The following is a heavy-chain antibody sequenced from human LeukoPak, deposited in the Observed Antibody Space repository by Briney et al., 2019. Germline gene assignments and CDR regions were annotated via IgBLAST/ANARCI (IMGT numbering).Heavy chain of an antibody. J-gene: IGHJ4*02. CDR3: ARDYYDGSGYLRDY. CDR2: ISAYNGNT. D-gene: IGHD3-22*01. Sequence: GASVKVSCKASGYTFTSYGISWVRQAPGQGLEWMGWISAYNGNTNYAQKLQGRITMTTDTSTSTAYMDLRSLRSDDTAVYYCARDYYDGSGYLRDYWGQGTLVTVSS. V-gene: IGHV1-18*01. CDR1: GYTFTSYG.